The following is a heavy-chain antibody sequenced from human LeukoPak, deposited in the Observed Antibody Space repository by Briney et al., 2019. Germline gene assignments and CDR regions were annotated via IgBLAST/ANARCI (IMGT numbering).Heavy chain of an antibody. CDR2: FDPEDGET. CDR1: GYTLTELS. V-gene: IGHV1-24*01. J-gene: IGHJ3*02. D-gene: IGHD3-9*01. CDR3: ANAPYYDILTGYYLDAFDI. Sequence: ASVKVSCKVSGYTLTELSMHWVRQAPGKGLEWMGGFDPEDGETIYAQKFQGRVTMTEDTSTDTAYMELSSLRSEDTAVYYCANAPYYDILTGYYLDAFDIWGQGTMVTVSS.